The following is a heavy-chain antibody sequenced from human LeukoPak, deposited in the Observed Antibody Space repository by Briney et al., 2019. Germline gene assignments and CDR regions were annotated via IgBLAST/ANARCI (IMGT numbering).Heavy chain of an antibody. V-gene: IGHV4-34*01. CDR3: ARNGIVVVPAARGHYYYGMDV. J-gene: IGHJ6*04. CDR1: GGSFSGYY. CDR2: INHSGST. Sequence: SETLSLTCAVYGGSFSGYYWSWIRQPPGKGLEWIGEINHSGSTNYNPSLKSRVTISVDTSKNQFSLKLSSVTAADTAAYYCARNGIVVVPAARGHYYYGMDVWGKGTTVTVSS. D-gene: IGHD2-2*01.